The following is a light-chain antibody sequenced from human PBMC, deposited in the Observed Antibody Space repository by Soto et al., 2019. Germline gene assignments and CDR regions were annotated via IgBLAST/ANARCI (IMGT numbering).Light chain of an antibody. V-gene: IGKV3-20*01. CDR1: QSVTSSH. Sequence: ENVWTQSPVTLSLSPGERATLSCRASQSVTSSHLAWYQQKPGQAPRLLMYAASSRATGIPDGFSGSGSGTDFTLTISRLEPEDFAVYYCHQYGSSPWTFGQGTKVE. CDR2: AAS. CDR3: HQYGSSPWT. J-gene: IGKJ1*01.